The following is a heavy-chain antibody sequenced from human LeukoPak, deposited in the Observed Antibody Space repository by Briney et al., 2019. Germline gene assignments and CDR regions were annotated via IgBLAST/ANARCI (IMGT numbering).Heavy chain of an antibody. D-gene: IGHD5-18*01. CDR2: IYSGGST. Sequence: GGSLRLSCAASGFTVSSNYMSWVRQAPGKGLEWVSVIYSGGSTYYADSVKGRFTISRDNSKNTPYLQMNSLRAEDTAVYYCARDRRQLWSFDYWGQGTLVTVSS. J-gene: IGHJ4*02. CDR1: GFTVSSNY. V-gene: IGHV3-53*01. CDR3: ARDRRQLWSFDY.